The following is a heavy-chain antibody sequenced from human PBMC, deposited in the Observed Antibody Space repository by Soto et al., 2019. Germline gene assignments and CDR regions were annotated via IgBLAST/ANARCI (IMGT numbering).Heavy chain of an antibody. Sequence: PGGSLRLSCAASGFTFSSYAMSWVRQAPGKGLEWVSAISGSGGSTYYADSVKGRFTISRDNSKNTLYLQMNSLRAEDTAVYYCAKDLYYGDYVDGMDVWGQGTTVTVSS. CDR1: GFTFSSYA. J-gene: IGHJ6*02. D-gene: IGHD4-17*01. V-gene: IGHV3-23*01. CDR3: AKDLYYGDYVDGMDV. CDR2: ISGSGGST.